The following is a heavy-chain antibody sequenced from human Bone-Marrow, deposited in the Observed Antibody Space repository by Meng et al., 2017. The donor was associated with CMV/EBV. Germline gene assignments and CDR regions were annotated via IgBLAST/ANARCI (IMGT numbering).Heavy chain of an antibody. D-gene: IGHD6-6*01. CDR1: GFTFNTYS. Sequence: GESLKISCAASGFTFNTYSMNWVRQAPGKGLEWVSSISSRSSYIYYADSVKGRFTISRDNAKNSLYLQMNSLRAEDTAVYYCARDGEQLDPHYYYYGMDVWGQGTTVTVSS. J-gene: IGHJ6*01. CDR2: ISSRSSYI. V-gene: IGHV3-21*01. CDR3: ARDGEQLDPHYYYYGMDV.